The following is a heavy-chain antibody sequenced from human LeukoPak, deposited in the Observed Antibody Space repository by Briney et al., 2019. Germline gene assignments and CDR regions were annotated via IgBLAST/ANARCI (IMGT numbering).Heavy chain of an antibody. V-gene: IGHV1-69*06. D-gene: IGHD4-23*01. CDR3: ARNLYGGNSWDVFDY. Sequence: GASVKVSCKASGGTFSSYVINWVRQAPGQGLEWMGGIMPISGTANHAQTFQGRVTITADKSTSTAYMELSSLRSEDTAVYYCARNLYGGNSWDVFDYWGQGTLVTVSS. CDR1: GGTFSSYV. CDR2: IMPISGTA. J-gene: IGHJ4*02.